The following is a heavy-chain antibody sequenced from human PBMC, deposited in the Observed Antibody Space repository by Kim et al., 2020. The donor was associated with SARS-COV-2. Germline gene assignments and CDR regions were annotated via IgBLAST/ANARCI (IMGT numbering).Heavy chain of an antibody. CDR3: ATSFSRSGLYYVM. V-gene: IGHV1-46*01. CDR2: INPIGGST. Sequence: ASVKVSCKASGYTFTSYYMHWVRQAPVQGLEWLGIINPIGGSTSYAQKFQDIVTMTRDTSTSTVSMALLSLLSVATAVYSCATSFSRSGLYYVM. D-gene: IGHD1-1*01. CDR1: GYTFTSYY. J-gene: IGHJ6*01.